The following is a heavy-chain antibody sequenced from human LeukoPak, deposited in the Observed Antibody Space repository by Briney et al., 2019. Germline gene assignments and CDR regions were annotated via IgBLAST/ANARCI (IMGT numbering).Heavy chain of an antibody. J-gene: IGHJ4*02. D-gene: IGHD2-21*01. CDR2: ISPNSDDT. CDR3: ARDLRKGGPGDLDS. Sequence: ASVKVSCKASGYTFNAYFIHWVRQAPGHGLEWMGRISPNSDDTSYAEQCQGRVIMTRDTSDTTVYMEVTRLRSDDTDVYYRARDLRKGGPGDLDSWGPGTLVTVSS. V-gene: IGHV1-2*05. CDR1: GYTFNAYF.